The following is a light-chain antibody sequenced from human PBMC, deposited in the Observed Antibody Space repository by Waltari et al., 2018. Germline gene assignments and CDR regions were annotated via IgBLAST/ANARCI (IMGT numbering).Light chain of an antibody. J-gene: IGLJ2*01. CDR3: QVWDDSSDHVV. CDR2: DDR. CDR1: NVGRKS. V-gene: IGLV3-21*02. Sequence: SYVLTQPPSVSVAPGQTAMITCGGSNVGRKSVHWYQQKPGQAPVLVVYDDRDRPPGIPDRLSGYNAGNTATLLITRVEVADEADYYCQVWDDSSDHVVFGGGTKLTVL.